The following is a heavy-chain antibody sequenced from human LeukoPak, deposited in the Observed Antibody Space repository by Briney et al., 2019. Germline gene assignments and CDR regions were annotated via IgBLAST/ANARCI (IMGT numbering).Heavy chain of an antibody. CDR2: INPNSGGT. CDR1: GYTFTGYY. J-gene: IGHJ5*02. V-gene: IGHV1-2*02. CDR3: ARERGDYDILTGYYPNNWFDP. D-gene: IGHD3-9*01. Sequence: GASVKVSCKASGYTFTGYYMHWVRQAPGQGLEWMGWINPNSGGTNYAQKFQGRVTMTRDTSISTAYMELSRLRSDDTAVYYCARERGDYDILTGYYPNNWFDPWGQGTLVSVSS.